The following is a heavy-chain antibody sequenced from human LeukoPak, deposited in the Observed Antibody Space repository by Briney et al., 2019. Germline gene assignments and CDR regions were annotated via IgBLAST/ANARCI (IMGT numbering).Heavy chain of an antibody. CDR3: ARDLNSPDY. Sequence: PGRSLRLSCAASGFTFSSYGMHWVRQAPGKGLEWVAVISYDGSNKYYADSVKGRFTISRDNSKNTLYLQMNSLRAEDTAVYYCARDLNSPDYWGQGALVTVSS. J-gene: IGHJ4*02. V-gene: IGHV3-30*03. CDR1: GFTFSSYG. CDR2: ISYDGSNK.